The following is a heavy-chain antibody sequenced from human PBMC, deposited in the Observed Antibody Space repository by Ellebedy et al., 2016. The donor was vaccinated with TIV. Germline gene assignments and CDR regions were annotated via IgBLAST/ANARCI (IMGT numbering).Heavy chain of an antibody. CDR3: ARGRELNYYDSSGYHPPNHFDI. CDR2: IYHSGST. CDR1: GGSISSSNW. J-gene: IGHJ3*02. D-gene: IGHD3-22*01. Sequence: MPSETLSLTCAVSGGSISSSNWWSWVRQPPGKGLEWIGEIYHSGSTNYNLSLKSRVTISVDKSKNQFSLKLSSVTAADTAVYYCARGRELNYYDSSGYHPPNHFDIWGQGTMVTVSS. V-gene: IGHV4-4*02.